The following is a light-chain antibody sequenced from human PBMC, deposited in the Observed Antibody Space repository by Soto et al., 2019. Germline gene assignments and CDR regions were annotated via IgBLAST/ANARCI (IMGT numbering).Light chain of an antibody. J-gene: IGKJ2*01. CDR2: GAS. CDR3: QQGHNWPLT. Sequence: IQMTQSPSSLSASVGDRVTITCRASQGIRNDLDWYQQKPGQPPRLLIYGASTRATGVPARFTGSGSGSDFTLTISGLQSEDFAVYYCQQGHNWPLTFGQGTRLEI. CDR1: QGIRND. V-gene: IGKV1-6*01.